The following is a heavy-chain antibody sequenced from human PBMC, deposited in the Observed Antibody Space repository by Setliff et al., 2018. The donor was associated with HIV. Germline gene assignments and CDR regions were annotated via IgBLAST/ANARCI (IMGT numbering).Heavy chain of an antibody. CDR2: SVPLFGTV. D-gene: IGHD3-22*01. V-gene: IGHV1-69*05. CDR1: GGTFSSYA. CDR3: ASGSGYCRSGSCYVGVHKNPDKYYSDY. J-gene: IGHJ4*02. Sequence: SVKVSCKASGGTFSSYAISWVRQAPGQGLEWMGGSVPLFGTVKYPQKFQGRVTITTDELMTTAYMELSSLRSEDSGVYYCASGSGYCRSGSCYVGVHKNPDKYYSDYWGQGTLVTVSS.